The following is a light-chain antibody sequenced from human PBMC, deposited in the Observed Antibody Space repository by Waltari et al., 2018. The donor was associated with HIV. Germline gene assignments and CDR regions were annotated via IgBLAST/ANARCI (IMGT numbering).Light chain of an antibody. Sequence: SYELSQAASVSVAPGQTASINCSGDKLGGKYVSWDQQKAGHSPLRVVYQDAKRPSGIPDRFSGSNSGNTATLTISGTQAVDEADYYCQAWDSRTVVFGGGTHLTVL. CDR2: QDA. J-gene: IGLJ3*02. CDR1: KLGGKY. V-gene: IGLV3-1*01. CDR3: QAWDSRTVV.